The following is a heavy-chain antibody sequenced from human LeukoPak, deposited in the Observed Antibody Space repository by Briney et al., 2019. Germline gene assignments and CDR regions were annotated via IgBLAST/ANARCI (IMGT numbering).Heavy chain of an antibody. J-gene: IGHJ4*02. CDR1: GFSFNSYA. V-gene: IGHV3-30-3*01. CDR2: ISYDGSNK. CDR3: ARALDSSGWNGRDY. Sequence: PGRSLRLSCAASGFSFNSYAMHWARQAPGKGLEWVAVISYDGSNKDYADSVKGRFTISRDKSKNTLYLQMNSLGPEDTAVYYCARALDSSGWNGRDYWGQGTLVTVSS. D-gene: IGHD6-19*01.